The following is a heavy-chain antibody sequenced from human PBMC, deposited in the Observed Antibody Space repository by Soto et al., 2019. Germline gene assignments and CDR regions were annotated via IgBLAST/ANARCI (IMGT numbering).Heavy chain of an antibody. CDR2: IYYSGST. CDR1: GGSISSSSYY. J-gene: IGHJ6*02. Sequence: PSETLSLTCTVSGGSISSSSYYWGWIRQPPGKGLEWIGSIYYSGSTYYNPSLKSRVTISVDTSKNQFSLKLSSVTAADTAVYYCARRPYFDWLLSRYYYGMDVWGQGTTVTVSS. D-gene: IGHD3-9*01. CDR3: ARRPYFDWLLSRYYYGMDV. V-gene: IGHV4-39*01.